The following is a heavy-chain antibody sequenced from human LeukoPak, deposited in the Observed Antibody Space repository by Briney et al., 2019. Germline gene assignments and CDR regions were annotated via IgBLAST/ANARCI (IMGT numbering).Heavy chain of an antibody. Sequence: ASVKVSCKASGYTFTGYYMHWVRQAPGQGLEWMGWINPNSGGTNYAQKFQGRVTMTRDTSISTAYMELSRLRSDDTAVYYCARDADIVAVPAAMSLDYWGQGTLVTVSS. CDR2: INPNSGGT. CDR1: GYTFTGYY. J-gene: IGHJ4*02. D-gene: IGHD2-2*01. V-gene: IGHV1-2*02. CDR3: ARDADIVAVPAAMSLDY.